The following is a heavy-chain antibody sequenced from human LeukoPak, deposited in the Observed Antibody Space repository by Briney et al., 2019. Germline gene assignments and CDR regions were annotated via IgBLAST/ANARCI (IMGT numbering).Heavy chain of an antibody. CDR3: AREIASSYAFDI. Sequence: SQTLSLTFAISGDSVSSNSAAWNWIRLSPSRGLEWLGRTYYRSKWYNDYAVSVKSRITINPDTSKNQFSLQLDSVTPEDTAVYYCAREIASSYAFDIWGQGTMVTVSS. CDR2: TYYRSKWYN. D-gene: IGHD2-21*01. CDR1: GDSVSSNSAA. V-gene: IGHV6-1*01. J-gene: IGHJ3*02.